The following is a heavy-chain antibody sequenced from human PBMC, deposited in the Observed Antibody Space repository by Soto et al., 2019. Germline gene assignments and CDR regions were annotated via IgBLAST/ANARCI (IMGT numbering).Heavy chain of an antibody. CDR1: GYTFTSYG. J-gene: IGHJ4*02. V-gene: IGHV1-18*01. Sequence: QVQLVQSGAEVKKPGASVKVSCKASGYTFTSYGISWVRQAPGQGLEWMGWISAYNGNTNYAQKLQGRVTMTTDTSTSTAYMELRRLRSDDTAVYYCARDTYYYVSRDDFGVDYWGQGTLVTVSS. D-gene: IGHD3-22*01. CDR3: ARDTYYYVSRDDFGVDY. CDR2: ISAYNGNT.